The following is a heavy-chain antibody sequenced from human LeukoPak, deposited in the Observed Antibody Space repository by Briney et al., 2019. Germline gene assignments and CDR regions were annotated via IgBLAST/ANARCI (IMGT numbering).Heavy chain of an antibody. D-gene: IGHD2-2*01. CDR1: GYTDTSYY. CDR3: ARDPIVVVPAASGYYFDY. CDR2: NNPSGGST. Sequence: ASAKVSCKASGYTDTSYYMHWVRQASGQWLEWMGINNPSGGSTSYAQKFQGRVTMTRDTSTSTVYMELSSLRSEDTAVYYCARDPIVVVPAASGYYFDYWGQGTLVTVSS. V-gene: IGHV1-46*01. J-gene: IGHJ4*02.